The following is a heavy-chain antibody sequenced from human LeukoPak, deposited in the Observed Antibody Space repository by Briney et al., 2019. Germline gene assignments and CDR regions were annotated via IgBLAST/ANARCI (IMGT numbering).Heavy chain of an antibody. D-gene: IGHD6-19*01. CDR1: GGSISSYY. CDR2: IYYSGST. Sequence: SETLSLTCTVFGGSISSYYWSWIRQPPGKGLEWIGYIYYSGSTNYNPSLKSRVTISVDTSKNQFSLELSSVTAADTAVYYCARCIAVAGTPFDYWGQGTLVTVSS. CDR3: ARCIAVAGTPFDY. J-gene: IGHJ4*02. V-gene: IGHV4-59*01.